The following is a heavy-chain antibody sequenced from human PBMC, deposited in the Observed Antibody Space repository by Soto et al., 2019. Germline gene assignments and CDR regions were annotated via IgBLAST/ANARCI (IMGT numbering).Heavy chain of an antibody. Sequence: VVSLILSCAASGFTFSSYEMNWVRQAPGKGLEWVSYISSSGSTIYYADSVKGRFTISRDNAKNSLYLQMNSLRAEDTAVYYCARDSNIYYDSSGYSLWGQGTLVTVSS. CDR1: GFTFSSYE. V-gene: IGHV3-48*03. CDR3: ARDSNIYYDSSGYSL. D-gene: IGHD3-22*01. CDR2: ISSSGSTI. J-gene: IGHJ4*02.